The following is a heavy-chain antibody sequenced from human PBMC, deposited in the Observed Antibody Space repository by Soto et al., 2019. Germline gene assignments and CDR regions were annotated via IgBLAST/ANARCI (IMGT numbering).Heavy chain of an antibody. D-gene: IGHD3-10*01. J-gene: IGHJ4*02. CDR2: ISGGGGST. Sequence: EVQLLESGGGLVQPGGSLRLSCAASGFTFSSHAVSWVRQAPGKGLEWVSTISGGGGSTYYVDSVKGRFTISRDNSKNTLYLQMNSLRAEDTAVYYCAKDELLWFGEKNYYFDYWGQGTLVTVSS. V-gene: IGHV3-23*01. CDR3: AKDELLWFGEKNYYFDY. CDR1: GFTFSSHA.